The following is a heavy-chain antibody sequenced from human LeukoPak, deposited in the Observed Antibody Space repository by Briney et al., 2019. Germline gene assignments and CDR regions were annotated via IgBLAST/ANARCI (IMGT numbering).Heavy chain of an antibody. V-gene: IGHV4-61*08. CDR3: ARSQNYYGSGDY. CDR2: IYYTGSA. D-gene: IGHD3-10*01. J-gene: IGHJ4*02. CDR1: SGSVSNGDYY. Sequence: PSETLSLTCTVSSGSVSNGDYYWSWLRQPPGTALEWIGYIYYTGSAYYNPSLGGRVTLSVDTSKNQFSVKLSSVTAADTAVYYCARSQNYYGSGDYWGQGTLVTVSS.